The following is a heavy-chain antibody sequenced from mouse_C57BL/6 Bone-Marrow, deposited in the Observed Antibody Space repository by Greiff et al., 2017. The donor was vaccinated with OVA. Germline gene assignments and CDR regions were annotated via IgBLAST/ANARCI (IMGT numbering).Heavy chain of an antibody. D-gene: IGHD1-1*01. Sequence: VQLQQSGAELVRPGASVKLSCTASGFNIKDDYMHWVKQRPEQGLEWIGWIDPENGDTEYASKFQGKATITADTSSNTAYLQLSSLTSEDTAVYYCTYGSSYHFDYWGQGTTLTVSS. CDR1: GFNIKDDY. CDR3: TYGSSYHFDY. CDR2: IDPENGDT. J-gene: IGHJ2*01. V-gene: IGHV14-4*01.